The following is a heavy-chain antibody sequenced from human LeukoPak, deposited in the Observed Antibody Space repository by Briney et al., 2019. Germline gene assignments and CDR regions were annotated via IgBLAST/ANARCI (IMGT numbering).Heavy chain of an antibody. J-gene: IGHJ3*02. CDR3: AKEDKQQLIGDDAFDI. CDR1: GYTFVAYF. D-gene: IGHD6-13*01. Sequence: GASVKVSCKASGYTFVAYFMHWVRQAPGQGLEWMGWINPNNGDTDSAQKFKGRVTMTRDTSISTVYMELTRLTSDDTAVYYCAKEDKQQLIGDDAFDIWGQGTMVTVSS. V-gene: IGHV1-2*02. CDR2: INPNNGDT.